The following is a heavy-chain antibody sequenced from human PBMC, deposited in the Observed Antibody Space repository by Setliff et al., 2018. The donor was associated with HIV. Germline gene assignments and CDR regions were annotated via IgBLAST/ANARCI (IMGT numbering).Heavy chain of an antibody. J-gene: IGHJ4*02. D-gene: IGHD2-8*01. CDR2: IYPIDSDT. Sequence: PGESLTISCKGSGYSFTNFWVGWVRQMPGKGLEWMGIIYPIDSDTKYSPSFWGRVTISVDKSLNTAYLHWNSLKPAVTAMYFCGRSGKSGELYAYWGQGTQVTVSS. V-gene: IGHV5-51*01. CDR3: GRSGKSGELYAY. CDR1: GYSFTNFW.